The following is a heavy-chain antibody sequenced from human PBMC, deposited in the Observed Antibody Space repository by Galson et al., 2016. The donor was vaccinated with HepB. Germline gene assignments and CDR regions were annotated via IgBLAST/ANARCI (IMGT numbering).Heavy chain of an antibody. CDR3: ATPRGYSYGYWDDTTTDY. J-gene: IGHJ4*02. D-gene: IGHD5-18*01. Sequence: SLRLSCAASGFTFSSHAMSWVRQAPGKGLEWVSAISGSGGNTYYADSVKGRFTISRDNSKNTLYLQMNSLRAEDTAVYYCATPRGYSYGYWDDTTTDYWGQGTLVTVSS. CDR1: GFTFSSHA. CDR2: ISGSGGNT. V-gene: IGHV3-23*01.